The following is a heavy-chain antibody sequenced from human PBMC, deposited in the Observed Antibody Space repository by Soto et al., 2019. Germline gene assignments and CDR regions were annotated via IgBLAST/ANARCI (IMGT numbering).Heavy chain of an antibody. CDR2: IIPIFGTA. CDR3: ASRIVVVGNKWFDP. Sequence: SVKVSCKASGGTFSSYAISWVRQAPGQGLEWMGGIIPIFGTANYAQKFQGRVTITADESTSTAYMELSSLRSEDTAVYYCASRIVVVGNKWFDPWGQGTLVTV. D-gene: IGHD3-22*01. CDR1: GGTFSSYA. V-gene: IGHV1-69*13. J-gene: IGHJ5*02.